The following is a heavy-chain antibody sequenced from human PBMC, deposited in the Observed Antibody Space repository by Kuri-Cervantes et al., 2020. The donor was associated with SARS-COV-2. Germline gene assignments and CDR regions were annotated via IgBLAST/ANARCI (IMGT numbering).Heavy chain of an antibody. D-gene: IGHD1-26*01. CDR3: ARQGWELFQWSNDFDY. CDR2: IDPSDSYT. V-gene: IGHV5-10-1*01. Sequence: GGSLRLSCKASGYIFSNYWIGWVRQMPGKGLEWMGRIDPSDSYTNYSPSFQGHVTISADKSISTAYLQWSSLKASDTAMYYCARQGWELFQWSNDFDYWGQGTLVTVSS. J-gene: IGHJ4*02. CDR1: GYIFSNYW.